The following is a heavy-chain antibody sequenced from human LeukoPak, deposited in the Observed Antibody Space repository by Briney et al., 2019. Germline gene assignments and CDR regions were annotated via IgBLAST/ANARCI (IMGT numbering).Heavy chain of an antibody. V-gene: IGHV1-18*01. Sequence: GASETVSCKASGYTFPSYGISWVRQAPGKGLEWMGWISAYNGNTNYAQKLQGRVTMTTDTSTSTAYMELKCLSSDDTAVYYCARGCSGGSCYWFDPWGQGTLVTVSS. CDR2: ISAYNGNT. J-gene: IGHJ5*02. D-gene: IGHD2-15*01. CDR3: ARGCSGGSCYWFDP. CDR1: GYTFPSYG.